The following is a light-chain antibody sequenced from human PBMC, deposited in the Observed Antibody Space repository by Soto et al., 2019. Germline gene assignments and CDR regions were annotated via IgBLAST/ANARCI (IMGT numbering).Light chain of an antibody. CDR2: QDT. V-gene: IGLV3-1*01. J-gene: IGLJ2*01. CDR3: QAWDSSTVV. Sequence: SYELTQPPSVSVSPGPTATITCSGAKLGDKYACWYQQKPGQSPVLVIYQDTKRPSGIPERFSGSNSGNTATLTISGSQAMDEADYYCQAWDSSTVVFGGGTKLTFL. CDR1: KLGDKY.